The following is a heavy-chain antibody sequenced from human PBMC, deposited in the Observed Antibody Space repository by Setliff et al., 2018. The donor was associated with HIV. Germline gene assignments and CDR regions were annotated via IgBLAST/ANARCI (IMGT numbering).Heavy chain of an antibody. CDR3: ARADSRRGAGYQYMDV. CDR2: IFRGVTT. CDR1: GYPIIEAYY. D-gene: IGHD4-4*01. J-gene: IGHJ6*03. Sequence: PSETLSLTCAVSGYPIIEAYYWLWIRQSPTKGLEYIGIIFRGVTTNYNPSLRSRVALSMDTSKNQFSLRLSSVTAADTAIYYCARADSRRGAGYQYMDVWGKGTTVTVSS. V-gene: IGHV4-38-2*01.